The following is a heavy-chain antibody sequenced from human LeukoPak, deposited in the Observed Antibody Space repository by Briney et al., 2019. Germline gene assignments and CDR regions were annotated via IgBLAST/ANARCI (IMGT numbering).Heavy chain of an antibody. CDR2: IKSKANGGTT. Sequence: GGSLRLSCAASGFTFSNAWMTWVRQAPGKGLEWVGLIKSKANGGTTDYAAPVKGRFTISRDDSKNTQSLQMNSLKTEDPGVYYCTTVYSYGALGYWGQGTLVTVSS. J-gene: IGHJ4*02. CDR1: GFTFSNAW. CDR3: TTVYSYGALGY. D-gene: IGHD5-18*01. V-gene: IGHV3-15*01.